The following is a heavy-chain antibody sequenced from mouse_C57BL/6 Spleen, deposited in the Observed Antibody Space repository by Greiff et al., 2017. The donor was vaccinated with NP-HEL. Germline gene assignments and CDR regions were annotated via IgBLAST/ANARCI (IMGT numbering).Heavy chain of an antibody. CDR3: SLLWLRREAY. CDR1: GYTFTSYW. Sequence: QVQLQQPGAELVKPGASVQLSCKASGYTFTSYWMQWVKQRPGQGLEWIGEIDPSDSYTNYNQKFKGKATLTVDTSSSTAYMQLSSLTSEDSAVYYCSLLWLRREAYWGQGTLVTVSA. J-gene: IGHJ3*01. D-gene: IGHD2-2*01. V-gene: IGHV1-50*01. CDR2: IDPSDSYT.